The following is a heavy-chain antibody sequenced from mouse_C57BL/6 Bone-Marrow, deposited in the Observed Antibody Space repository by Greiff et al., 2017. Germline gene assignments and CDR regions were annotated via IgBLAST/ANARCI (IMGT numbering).Heavy chain of an antibody. V-gene: IGHV1-52*01. CDR3: ARLLGRAMDY. D-gene: IGHD4-1*01. Sequence: QVQLQQPGAELVRPGSSVKLSCKASGYTFTSYWMHWVKQRPIQGLEWIGNIDPSDSETHYNQKFTDTATLTVDKSSSTAYMQLSSLTSEDSAVYYFARLLGRAMDYWGQGTSVTGSS. CDR2: IDPSDSET. J-gene: IGHJ4*01. CDR1: GYTFTSYW.